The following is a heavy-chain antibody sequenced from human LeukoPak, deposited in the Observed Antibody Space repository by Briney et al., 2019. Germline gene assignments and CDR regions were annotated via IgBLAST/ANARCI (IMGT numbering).Heavy chain of an antibody. J-gene: IGHJ4*02. V-gene: IGHV3-7*01. CDR1: GFTFSSYW. CDR2: INHNGNVN. CDR3: ARDLGDYYYDTVGY. D-gene: IGHD3-22*01. Sequence: GGSLRLSCAASGFTFSSYWMNWARQAPGKGLEWVASINHNGNVNYYVDSVKGRFTISRDNAKSSLYLQMSNLRAEDTAVYYCARDLGDYYYDTVGYWGQGTLVTVSS.